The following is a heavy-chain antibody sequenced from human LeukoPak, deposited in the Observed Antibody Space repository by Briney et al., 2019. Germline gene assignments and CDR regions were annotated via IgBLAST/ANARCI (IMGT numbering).Heavy chain of an antibody. J-gene: IGHJ6*02. CDR3: AKDLEYSSSWYMGTDYYYYYGMDV. CDR2: ISYDGSNK. Sequence: GGSLRLSCAASGFTFSSYGMHWVRQAPGKGLEWVAVISYDGSNKYYADSVKGRFTISRDNSKNTLYLQMNSLRAEDTAVYYCAKDLEYSSSWYMGTDYYYYYGMDVWGQGTAVTVSS. D-gene: IGHD6-13*01. CDR1: GFTFSSYG. V-gene: IGHV3-30*18.